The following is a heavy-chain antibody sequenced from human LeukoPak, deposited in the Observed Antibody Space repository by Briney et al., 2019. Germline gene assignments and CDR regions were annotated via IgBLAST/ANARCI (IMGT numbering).Heavy chain of an antibody. CDR1: GGSISSSSYY. CDR2: LYYGGRT. CDR3: ASHDTIYDAFDI. J-gene: IGHJ3*02. Sequence: PSETLSLTCTVSGGSISSSSYYWGWIRQPPGKGLEWIGSLYYGGRTYYNPSLKSRVTISVDTSKNQFSLRLSSVTATDTAVYYCASHDTIYDAFDIWGQGTMVTVSS. V-gene: IGHV4-39*01. D-gene: IGHD3-10*01.